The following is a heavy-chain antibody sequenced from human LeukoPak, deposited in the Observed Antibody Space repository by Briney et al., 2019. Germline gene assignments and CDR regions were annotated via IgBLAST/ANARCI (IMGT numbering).Heavy chain of an antibody. CDR3: AREREYNYGHMLGY. J-gene: IGHJ4*02. CDR2: ISSSSIYI. CDR1: GFTFSYFW. Sequence: AGGSLRLSCAASGFTFSYFWMHWVRQAPGKGLVWVSSISSSSIYIYYADSVKGRFTISRDNAKNSLYLQMNSLRAEDTAVYYCAREREYNYGHMLGYWGQGTLVTVSS. V-gene: IGHV3-21*01. D-gene: IGHD5-18*01.